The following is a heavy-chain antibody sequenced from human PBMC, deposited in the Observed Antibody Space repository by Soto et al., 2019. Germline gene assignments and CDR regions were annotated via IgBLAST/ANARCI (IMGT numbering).Heavy chain of an antibody. CDR1: GYTFTSYG. V-gene: IGHV1-18*01. Sequence: QVQLVQSXXXXXXPGASVKVSCKASGYTFTSYGISWVRQAPGQGLEWMGWISAYNGNTNYAQKLQGRVTMTTDTSTSTAYMELRSLRSDDTAVYYCARSNGDYGGNPFDYWGQGTLVTVSS. D-gene: IGHD4-17*01. CDR2: ISAYNGNT. J-gene: IGHJ4*02. CDR3: ARSNGDYGGNPFDY.